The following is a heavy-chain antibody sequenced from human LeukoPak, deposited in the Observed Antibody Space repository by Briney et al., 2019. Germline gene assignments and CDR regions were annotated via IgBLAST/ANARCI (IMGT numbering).Heavy chain of an antibody. D-gene: IGHD6-13*01. V-gene: IGHV3-30*18. CDR2: ISYDGSNK. CDR3: ANSYSSSWYAEYFQH. Sequence: GGSLRLSCAASGFTFSSYGMPWVRQAPGKGLEWVAVISYDGSNKYYADSVKGRFTISRDNAKNSLYLQMNSLRAEDTAVYYCANSYSSSWYAEYFQHWGQGTLVTVSS. CDR1: GFTFSSYG. J-gene: IGHJ1*01.